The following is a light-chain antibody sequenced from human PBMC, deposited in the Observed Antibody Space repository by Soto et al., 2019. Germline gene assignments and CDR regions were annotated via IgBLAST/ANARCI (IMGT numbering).Light chain of an antibody. J-gene: IGKJ4*01. V-gene: IGKV3-20*01. CDR3: QQYGSSPLT. CDR1: QSVSNNY. Sequence: EIVWTQSPGTLSLSPGERATLSCRAIQSVSNNYLAWYQQKPVQDPRLLIYGTFSRATGIPDRFSGGGSGTDFTLTISRLEPEDFAVYYCQQYGSSPLTFGGGTKVEIK. CDR2: GTF.